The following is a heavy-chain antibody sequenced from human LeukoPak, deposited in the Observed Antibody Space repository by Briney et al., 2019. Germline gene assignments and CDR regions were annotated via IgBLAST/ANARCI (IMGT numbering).Heavy chain of an antibody. V-gene: IGHV3-21*01. CDR3: ARDPYSGSYGDSYYYYMDV. J-gene: IGHJ6*03. D-gene: IGHD1-26*01. Sequence: GGSLRLSCAASGFTFSSYNMNWARQAPGKGLEWVSSITSTGSYTFYADSVKGRFTISRDNAKNSLYLQMNSLRAEDTAIYYCARDPYSGSYGDSYYYYMDVWGKGTTVTISS. CDR2: ITSTGSYT. CDR1: GFTFSSYN.